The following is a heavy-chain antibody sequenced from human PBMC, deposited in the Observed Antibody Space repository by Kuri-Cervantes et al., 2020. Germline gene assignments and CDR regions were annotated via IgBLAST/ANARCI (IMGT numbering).Heavy chain of an antibody. V-gene: IGHV3-21*01. D-gene: IGHD2-8*01. CDR1: GFTFSSYS. CDR3: ASTKRGSNAFDV. CDR2: ISSSSSYI. Sequence: GESLKISCAASGFTFSSYSMNWVRQAPGKGPEWVSSISSSSSYIYYADSVKGRFTISRDNAKNTLYLQMNSLRAEDTAVYYCASTKRGSNAFDVWGQGTMVTVSS. J-gene: IGHJ3*01.